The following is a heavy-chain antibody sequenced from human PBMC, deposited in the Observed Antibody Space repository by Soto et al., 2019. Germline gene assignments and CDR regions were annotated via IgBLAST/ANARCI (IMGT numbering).Heavy chain of an antibody. V-gene: IGHV3-33*08. CDR2: IWYDGSNK. Sequence: GGSLRLSCAAFGFTFSDHYMDWVRQAPGKGLEWVAVIWYDGSNKYYADSVKGRLTISRDNSKNTLYLQMNSLRAEDTAVYYCARGSYDFWSGYEDLNGFDPWGQGTLVTVSS. D-gene: IGHD3-3*01. CDR1: GFTFSDHY. CDR3: ARGSYDFWSGYEDLNGFDP. J-gene: IGHJ5*02.